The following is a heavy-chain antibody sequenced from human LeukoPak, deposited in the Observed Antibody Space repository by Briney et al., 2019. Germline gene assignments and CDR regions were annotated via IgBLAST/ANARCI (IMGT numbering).Heavy chain of an antibody. Sequence: ASVKVSCKASGSTFIGYYMHWVRQAPGQGLEWMGRINPDSGDTNYAQRIHGRVTMTRDTSNSTAYMELSRLRSDDTAVYYCARSLLGWELEDYWGQGTLVTVSS. CDR1: GSTFIGYY. D-gene: IGHD3-10*01. J-gene: IGHJ4*02. CDR3: ARSLLGWELEDY. V-gene: IGHV1-2*06. CDR2: INPDSGDT.